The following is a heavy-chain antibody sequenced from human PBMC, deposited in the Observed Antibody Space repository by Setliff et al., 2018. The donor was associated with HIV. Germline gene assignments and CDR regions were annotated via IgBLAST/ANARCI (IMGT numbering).Heavy chain of an antibody. CDR1: GDSISSCISTHY. J-gene: IGHJ6*03. CDR3: ARVHYYDSSGYSEPYYMDV. CDR2: IFNSGST. Sequence: SETLSLTCTVSGDSISSCISTHYCTWIRQPPGAGLEWIGYIFNSGSTNYNPSLKSRVTISVDTSKKQFSLKLSSVTAADTAVYYCARVHYYDSSGYSEPYYMDVWGKGTTVTVSS. D-gene: IGHD3-22*01. V-gene: IGHV4-61*01.